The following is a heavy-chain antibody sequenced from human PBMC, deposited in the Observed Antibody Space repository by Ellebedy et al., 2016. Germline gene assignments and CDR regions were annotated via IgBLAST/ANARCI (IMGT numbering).Heavy chain of an antibody. CDR2: IWYDGSNK. D-gene: IGHD6-19*01. CDR3: AKDIQSGWYGGMDV. CDR1: GFTFSSYD. Sequence: GESLKISCAASGFTFSSYDMHWVRQAPGKGLEWVAVIWYDGSNKYYADSVKGRFTISRDNSKNTLYLQMNSLRAEDTALYYCAKDIQSGWYGGMDVWGKGTTVTVSS. J-gene: IGHJ6*03. V-gene: IGHV3-30*02.